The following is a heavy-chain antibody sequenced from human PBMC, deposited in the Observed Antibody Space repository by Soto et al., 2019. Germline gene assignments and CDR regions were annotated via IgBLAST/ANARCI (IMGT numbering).Heavy chain of an antibody. CDR2: IRNKACGGTT. Sequence: EVQLVESGGGLVQPGRSLRLSCTASGFTFDDYAMSWFRRAPGQGLEWVALIRNKACGGTTEYAASVRGRFTISVDDSKSIAYLQMSSLRTADTGVYYCTKECCSGASCDVGGFDFWGQGTLVTVSS. CDR3: TKECCSGASCDVGGFDF. J-gene: IGHJ4*02. V-gene: IGHV3-49*03. CDR1: GFTFDDYA. D-gene: IGHD2-15*01.